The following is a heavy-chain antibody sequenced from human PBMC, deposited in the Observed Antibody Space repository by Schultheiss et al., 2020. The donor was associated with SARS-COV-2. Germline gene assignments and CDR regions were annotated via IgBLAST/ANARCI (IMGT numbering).Heavy chain of an antibody. CDR3: ARHYGDLEN. J-gene: IGHJ4*02. V-gene: IGHV3-30*03. D-gene: IGHD4-17*01. CDR1: GFTFSSYG. CDR2: ISYDGSNK. Sequence: GGSLRLSCAASGFTFSSYGMHWVRQAPGKGLEWVAVISYDGSNKYYADSVKGRFTISRDNAKNSLYLQMNSLRAEDTAVYYCARHYGDLENWGQGTLVTVSS.